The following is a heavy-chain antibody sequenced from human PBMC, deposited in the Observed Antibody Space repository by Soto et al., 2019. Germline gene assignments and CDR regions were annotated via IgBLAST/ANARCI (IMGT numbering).Heavy chain of an antibody. CDR2: IYHSGST. D-gene: IGHD4-4*01. CDR1: GGSISSGGYS. Sequence: QLQLQESGSGLVKPSQTLSLTCAVSGGSISSGGYSWSWIRQPPGKGLEWIGYIYHSGSTYYNPSLKIRVTISVDRAKNQFSLKLSSVTAADTAVYYCDRYRARPGHFDYWGQGTLVTVSS. CDR3: DRYRARPGHFDY. V-gene: IGHV4-30-2*01. J-gene: IGHJ4*02.